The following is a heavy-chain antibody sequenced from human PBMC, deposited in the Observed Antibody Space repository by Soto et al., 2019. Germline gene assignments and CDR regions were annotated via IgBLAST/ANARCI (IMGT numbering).Heavy chain of an antibody. V-gene: IGHV3-66*04. CDR3: ARQVTNHGLGWDAFDI. CDR1: GFTVSSNY. D-gene: IGHD2-21*02. Sequence: PGGSLRLSCAASGFTVSSNYMSWVRQAPGKGLEWVSVIYSGGSTYYADSVKGRFTISRDNSKNTLYLQMNSLRAEDTAVYYCARQVTNHGLGWDAFDIWGQGTMVTVSS. CDR2: IYSGGST. J-gene: IGHJ3*02.